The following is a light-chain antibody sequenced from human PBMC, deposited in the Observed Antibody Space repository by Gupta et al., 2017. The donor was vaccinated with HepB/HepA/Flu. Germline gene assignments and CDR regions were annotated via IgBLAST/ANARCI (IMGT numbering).Light chain of an antibody. Sequence: DIVMTQSPDSLAVSLGERATINCKSSQSVLYSSNNKNYLAWYQQKPGQPPKLLIYWASTRESGVPDQFSGSGSGTDFTLTISSLQAEDVAVYYCQQYDSNPSPTFGGGTKVEIK. V-gene: IGKV4-1*01. CDR2: WAS. J-gene: IGKJ4*01. CDR1: QSVLYSSNNKNY. CDR3: QQYDSNPSPT.